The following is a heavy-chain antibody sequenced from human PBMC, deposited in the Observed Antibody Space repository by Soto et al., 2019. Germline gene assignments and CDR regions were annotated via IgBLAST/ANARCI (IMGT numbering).Heavy chain of an antibody. CDR1: GYTFSSYG. CDR2: ISADNGNT. J-gene: IGHJ5*02. V-gene: IGHV1-18*01. CDR3: ARMATSGTLNWFDP. Sequence: ASVKVSCKASGYTFSSYGITWVRQAPGQGLEWMGWISADNGNTKYAQKFQGRVTMTRDTSTSTAYMELSSLTSDDTAIYYCARMATSGTLNWFDPWGQGTLVTVSS.